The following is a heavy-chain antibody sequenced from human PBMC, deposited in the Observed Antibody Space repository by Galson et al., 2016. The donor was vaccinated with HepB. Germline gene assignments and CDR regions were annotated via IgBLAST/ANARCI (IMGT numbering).Heavy chain of an antibody. CDR3: ARDVPQNPISMHHAFDI. J-gene: IGHJ3*02. CDR1: GGSIRSYH. D-gene: IGHD2/OR15-2a*01. Sequence: SETLSLTCIVSGGSIRSYHWSWIRQSAGGGLEWIGRIYTSGSTTYNPSLESRVTMSVDTSKSQFSLKLTSLTAADTAVYYCARDVPQNPISMHHAFDIWGQGTVVTVSS. V-gene: IGHV4-4*07. CDR2: IYTSGST.